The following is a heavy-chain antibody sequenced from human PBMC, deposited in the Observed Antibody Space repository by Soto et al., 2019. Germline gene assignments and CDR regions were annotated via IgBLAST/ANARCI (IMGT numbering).Heavy chain of an antibody. CDR2: ISYDGQVT. V-gene: IGHV3-30*18. CDR3: AKESRPKRATSLDY. J-gene: IGHJ4*02. Sequence: QVQLVESGGGVVQPGRSLRLSCAASGFTFSSYGMQWVRQAPGKGREWVAVISYDGQVTYYADSVKGRFTISRYNSMNTLFLQMDSLRAEDTAVYHCAKESRPKRATSLDYWGQGTLVTVSS. D-gene: IGHD2-2*01. CDR1: GFTFSSYG.